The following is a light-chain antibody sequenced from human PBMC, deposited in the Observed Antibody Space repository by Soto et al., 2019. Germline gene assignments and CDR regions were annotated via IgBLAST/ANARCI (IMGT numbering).Light chain of an antibody. CDR2: GAS. CDR1: QSVSSIY. J-gene: IGKJ1*01. V-gene: IGKV3-20*01. Sequence: EIVLTQSPGTLSLSPGERATLSCRASQSVSSIYLAWYQHKPGQAPRLLIYGASSRATGIPDRFSGSGSGTDFTLTSSRLEPEDFAVYYCQQYGSSSWTFGQGPKVEIK. CDR3: QQYGSSSWT.